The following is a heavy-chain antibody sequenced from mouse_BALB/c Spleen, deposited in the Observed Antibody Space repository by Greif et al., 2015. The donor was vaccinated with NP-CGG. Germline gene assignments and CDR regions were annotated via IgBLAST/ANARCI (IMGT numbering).Heavy chain of an antibody. CDR1: GFSLTSYG. J-gene: IGHJ4*01. Sequence: VKLVESGPDLVAPSQSLSITCTVSGFSLTSYGVHWVRQPPGKGLEWLVVIWRDGSTTYNPALKSRLSISKDNSKSXVFLKMNSLQTDVTAMYYCARHHYYGSSYAMDYWGQGTSVTVSS. V-gene: IGHV2-6-2*01. D-gene: IGHD1-1*01. CDR3: ARHHYYGSSYAMDY. CDR2: IWRDGST.